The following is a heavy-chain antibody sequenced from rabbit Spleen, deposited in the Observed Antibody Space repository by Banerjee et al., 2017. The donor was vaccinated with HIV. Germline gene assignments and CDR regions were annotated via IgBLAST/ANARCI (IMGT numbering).Heavy chain of an antibody. D-gene: IGHD4-1*01. CDR2: IDPIFGGT. CDR1: GFDFSSYY. CDR3: VRNSGWGVSYFTL. V-gene: IGHV1S7*01. Sequence: EESGGGLVQPGGSLKLSCKVSGFDFSSYYMTWVRQTPGKGLEWIGYIDPIFGGTYYATWVNGRFTISSHNAQNTLFLQLNSLTVADTATYFCVRNSGWGVSYFTLWGPGTLVTVS. J-gene: IGHJ4*01.